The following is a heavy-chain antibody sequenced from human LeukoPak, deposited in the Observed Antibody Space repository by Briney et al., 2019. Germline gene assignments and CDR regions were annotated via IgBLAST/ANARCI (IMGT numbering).Heavy chain of an antibody. J-gene: IGHJ4*02. CDR1: GFTVSSKD. CDR3: ARVLGGGSYYFDY. D-gene: IGHD2-15*01. Sequence: GGSLRLSCAASGFTVSSKDMNWVRQAPGKGLEWVSLMYSGGSTYYADSVKGRFTISRDSSKNTLYLQMNSLRAGDTAVYYCARVLGGGSYYFDYWGQGTLVTVSS. CDR2: MYSGGST. V-gene: IGHV3-53*01.